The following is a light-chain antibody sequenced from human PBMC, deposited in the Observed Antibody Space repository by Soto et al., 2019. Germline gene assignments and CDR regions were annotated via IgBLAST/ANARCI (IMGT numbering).Light chain of an antibody. CDR3: MQALQTPTT. CDR1: RSLLHSNGYDY. Sequence: EIVMTQSPLSLPVTPGEPASISCRSSRSLLHSNGYDYLDWYLQKPGQSPQLLIYLGSNRASGVPDRFSGSGSDTDFTLKISRVEAEDVGVYYCMQALQTPTTFGQGTKVEIK. CDR2: LGS. J-gene: IGKJ1*01. V-gene: IGKV2-28*01.